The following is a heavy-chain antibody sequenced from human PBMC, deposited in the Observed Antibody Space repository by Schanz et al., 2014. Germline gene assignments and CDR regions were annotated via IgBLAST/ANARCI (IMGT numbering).Heavy chain of an antibody. CDR3: AKGRGGTSSEGLDQYYGMDV. CDR1: GFTFSDYY. D-gene: IGHD6-6*01. Sequence: QVQLVEAGGGLVKPGGSLRLSCAASGFTFSDYYMTWIRQAPGKGLEWVSYISSSSSYTNYADSVKGRFTISRDNSKNMLYLQMNSLRGEDTAVYFCAKGRGGTSSEGLDQYYGMDVWGQGTTVTVSS. J-gene: IGHJ6*02. V-gene: IGHV3-11*06. CDR2: ISSSSSYT.